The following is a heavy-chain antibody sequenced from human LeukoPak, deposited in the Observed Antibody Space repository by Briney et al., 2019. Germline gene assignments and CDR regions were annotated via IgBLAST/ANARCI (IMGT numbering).Heavy chain of an antibody. Sequence: SETLSLTCAVYGGSFSGYYWSWIRQPPGKGLEWIGEINHSGSTNYNPSLKSRVTISVDTSKNQFSLKLSSVTAADTAVYYCARVYYYYYYMDVWGKGTTVTVSS. CDR1: GGSFSGYY. V-gene: IGHV4-34*01. CDR2: INHSGST. CDR3: ARVYYYYYYMDV. J-gene: IGHJ6*03.